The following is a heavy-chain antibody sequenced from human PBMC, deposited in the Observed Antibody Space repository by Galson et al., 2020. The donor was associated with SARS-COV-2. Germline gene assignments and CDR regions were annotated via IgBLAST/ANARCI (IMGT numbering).Heavy chain of an antibody. Sequence: PGGSLRLSCAASGFTFSDHYMDWVRQAPGKGLEWVGRTRNKANSYTTEYAASVKGRFTISRDDSKNSLYLQMNSLKTEDTAVYYCARWTSGWAYYYYGMDVWGQGTTVTVSS. V-gene: IGHV3-72*01. CDR3: ARWTSGWAYYYYGMDV. CDR2: TRNKANSYTT. D-gene: IGHD6-19*01. CDR1: GFTFSDHY. J-gene: IGHJ6*02.